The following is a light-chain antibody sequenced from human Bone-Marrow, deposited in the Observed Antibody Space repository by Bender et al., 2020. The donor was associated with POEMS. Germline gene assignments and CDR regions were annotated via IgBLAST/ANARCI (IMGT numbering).Light chain of an antibody. J-gene: IGLJ2*01. CDR2: GKD. CDR1: SLRRYS. CDR3: LSRDTSGDPLGI. Sequence: SSDLTQDPAVSVALGQTVRILCQGDSLRRYSASWYQVKAGQAPLLVIYGKDTRPSGIPDRFSGSTSGTTASLIITGAQADDEGVYYCLSRDTSGDPLGIFGAGTRLTVL. V-gene: IGLV3-19*01.